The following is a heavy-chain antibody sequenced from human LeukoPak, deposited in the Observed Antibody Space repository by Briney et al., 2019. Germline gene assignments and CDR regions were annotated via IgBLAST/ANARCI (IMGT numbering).Heavy chain of an antibody. CDR1: GFTFSSYS. CDR2: ISSSSSTI. CDR3: ARERAPSRYYCGGDCYSDY. V-gene: IGHV3-48*04. D-gene: IGHD2-21*02. J-gene: IGHJ4*02. Sequence: GGSLRLSCAASGFTFSSYSMNWVRQAPGKGLEWVSYISSSSSTIYYADSVKGRFTISRDNAKNSLYLQMNSLRAEDTAVYYCARERAPSRYYCGGDCYSDYWGQGTLVTVSS.